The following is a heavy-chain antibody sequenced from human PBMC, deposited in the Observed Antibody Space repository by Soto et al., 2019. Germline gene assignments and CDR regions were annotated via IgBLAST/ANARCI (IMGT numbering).Heavy chain of an antibody. V-gene: IGHV1-2*04. CDR2: INPKSGGT. D-gene: IGHD2-8*01. Sequence: ASVKVSCKASGYSFTDYHIHWVRQAPGQGLEWLGRINPKSGGTSTAQKFQGWVTMTRDRSISTVYMELTRLRSDDTAVYFCARGHPTDRSNGVCSFFYNHEMDVWGQGTTVTVSS. CDR1: GYSFTDYH. J-gene: IGHJ6*02. CDR3: ARGHPTDRSNGVCSFFYNHEMDV.